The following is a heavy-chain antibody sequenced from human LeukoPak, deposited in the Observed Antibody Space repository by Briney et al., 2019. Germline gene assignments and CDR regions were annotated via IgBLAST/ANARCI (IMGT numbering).Heavy chain of an antibody. Sequence: GASVKVSCKASGYTFTSYGISWVRQAPGQGLEWMGWISAYNGNTNYAQKLQGRVTMTTDTSTSTAYMELRSLRSDDTTVYYCARSYCGGDCYFDYYGMDVWGQGTTVTVSS. V-gene: IGHV1-18*01. CDR3: ARSYCGGDCYFDYYGMDV. J-gene: IGHJ6*02. CDR1: GYTFTSYG. D-gene: IGHD2-21*02. CDR2: ISAYNGNT.